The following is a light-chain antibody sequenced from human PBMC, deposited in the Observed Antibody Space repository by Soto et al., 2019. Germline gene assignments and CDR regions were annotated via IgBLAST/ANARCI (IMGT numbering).Light chain of an antibody. CDR3: QQYYSPSWA. J-gene: IGKJ1*01. CDR1: QSVLYSSNNKNY. CDR2: WAS. Sequence: DIVMTQSPDSLAVSLGERATINCKSSQSVLYSSNNKNYLAWYQKKPGQPPKLLIYWASTRGSGVPDRFSGSGSGSDFTLTISILQAEDVAVYYCQQYYSPSWAFGQGTKVEIK. V-gene: IGKV4-1*01.